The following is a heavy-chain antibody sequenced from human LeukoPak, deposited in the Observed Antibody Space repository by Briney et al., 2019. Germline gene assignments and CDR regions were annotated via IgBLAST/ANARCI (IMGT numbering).Heavy chain of an antibody. V-gene: IGHV3-7*03. Sequence: GGSLRLSCAASGFTLRSEWMSWLRQTPEKGLEWVANIKPDGSATAYVDSVKGRFTISRDNAKNSLYLQMNGLRAEDTALYYCAKGLRYFDWLSPFDYWGQGTLVTVSS. CDR2: IKPDGSAT. CDR1: GFTLRSEW. J-gene: IGHJ4*02. D-gene: IGHD3-9*01. CDR3: AKGLRYFDWLSPFDY.